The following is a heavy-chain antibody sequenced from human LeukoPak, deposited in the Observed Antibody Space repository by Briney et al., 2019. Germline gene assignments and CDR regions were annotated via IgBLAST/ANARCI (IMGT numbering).Heavy chain of an antibody. J-gene: IGHJ4*02. CDR3: ARDPLIDSSGYPY. CDR1: GGSISSGDYY. D-gene: IGHD3-22*01. V-gene: IGHV4-30-4*01. CDR2: IYYSGST. Sequence: SETLSLTCTVSGGSISSGDYYWSWIRQPPGKGLEWIGYIYYSGSTYYNPSLKSRVTISVDTSKNQFPLKLSSVTAADTAVYYCARDPLIDSSGYPYWGQGTLVTVSS.